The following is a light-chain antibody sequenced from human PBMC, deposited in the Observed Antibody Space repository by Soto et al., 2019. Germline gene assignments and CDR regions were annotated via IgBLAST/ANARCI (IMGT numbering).Light chain of an antibody. CDR1: QNIVSY. J-gene: IGKJ2*01. CDR2: GAS. CDR3: QQRYSNLYT. V-gene: IGKV1-39*01. Sequence: DIQMTQSPSSLSASVGDRVTITCRASQNIVSYLNWYQQTPGKAPKLLIFGASRLESEVPSRFSGSVSGTFFTLTINSLQHEDFAIYYCQQRYSNLYTFGKGTRLDIK.